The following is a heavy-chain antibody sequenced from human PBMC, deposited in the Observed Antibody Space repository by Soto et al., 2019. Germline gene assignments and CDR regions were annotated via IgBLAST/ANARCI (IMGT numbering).Heavy chain of an antibody. D-gene: IGHD6-19*01. CDR2: IGTAGDT. Sequence: HPGGSLRLSCAASGFTFSSYDMHWVRQATGKGLEWVSAIGTAGDTYYPGSVKGRFTISRENAKNSLYLQMNSLRAGDTAVYYCARSGSGWLYYYYGMDVWGQGTTVTVSS. V-gene: IGHV3-13*01. J-gene: IGHJ6*02. CDR3: ARSGSGWLYYYYGMDV. CDR1: GFTFSSYD.